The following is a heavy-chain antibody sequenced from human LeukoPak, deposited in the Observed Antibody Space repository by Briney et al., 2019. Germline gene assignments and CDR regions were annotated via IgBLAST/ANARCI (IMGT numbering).Heavy chain of an antibody. J-gene: IGHJ4*02. CDR2: IYYSGTT. D-gene: IGHD3-10*01. Sequence: PSETLSLTCTVSGGSISSYYWSWIRQPPGKGLEWIGYIYYSGTTNCNPSLKSRLTISVDTSKNQFSLKLNSVTAADTAVYYCARHGFGSWAVDGSGSAELINWGQGALVTVSS. V-gene: IGHV4-59*08. CDR3: ARHGFGSWAVDGSGSAELIN. CDR1: GGSISSYY.